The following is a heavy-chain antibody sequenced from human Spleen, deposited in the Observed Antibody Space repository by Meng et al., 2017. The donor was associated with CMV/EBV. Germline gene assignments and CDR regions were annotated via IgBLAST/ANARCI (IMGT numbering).Heavy chain of an antibody. J-gene: IGHJ4*02. CDR1: GGSFSGFY. Sequence: LTCAVYGGSFSGFYWNWIRQPPGKGLEWIGEINHSGSTNYSPSLKSRVTISVDISKNQFSLSLSSVTAADTAVYYCARGTLETGDQDYWGQGTLVTVSS. CDR3: ARGTLETGDQDY. CDR2: INHSGST. D-gene: IGHD7-27*01. V-gene: IGHV4-34*01.